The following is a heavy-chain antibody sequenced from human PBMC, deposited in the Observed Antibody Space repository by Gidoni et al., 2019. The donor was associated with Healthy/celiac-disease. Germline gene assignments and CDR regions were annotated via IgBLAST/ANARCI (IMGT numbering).Heavy chain of an antibody. CDR1: GFTVSSNY. CDR2: IYSGGST. CDR3: ARARHYDYYDS. V-gene: IGHV3-66*02. J-gene: IGHJ4*02. D-gene: IGHD3-22*01. Sequence: EVPLVDSGVGLVQPGGSLRLSCSASGFTVSSNYMSWVRQAPGKGLEWVSVIYSGGSTYYADSVKGRFTISRDNSKNTLYLQMNSLRAEDTAVYYCARARHYDYYDSWGQGTLVTVSS.